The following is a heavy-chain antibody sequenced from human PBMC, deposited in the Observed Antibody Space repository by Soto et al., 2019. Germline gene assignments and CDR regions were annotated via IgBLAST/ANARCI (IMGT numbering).Heavy chain of an antibody. J-gene: IGHJ6*02. CDR3: ARGQFHHVSNYYYALDV. CDR2: FIPMFNRP. CDR1: GGTFSSYA. V-gene: IGHV1-69*01. Sequence: QVQLVQSGADVKKPGSSVKVSCKASGGTFSSYAISWVRQAPGQGLEWMGGFIPMFNRPHSARKFQGRGTITADESTSTAYMDLSSLRSEDTAVYYCARGQFHHVSNYYYALDVWGQGTTVTVSS.